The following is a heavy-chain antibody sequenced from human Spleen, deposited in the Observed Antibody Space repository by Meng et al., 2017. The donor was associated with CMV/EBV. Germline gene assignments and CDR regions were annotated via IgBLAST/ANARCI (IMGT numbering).Heavy chain of an antibody. D-gene: IGHD1-1*01. V-gene: IGHV3-11*04. CDR1: GFTFSDYY. CDR3: ARDSNDWNDFDY. Sequence: SCAGSGFTFSDYYMTWIRQAPEKGLEWLSYISRSGDIIYYADSVKGRFTISRDNAKNSVYLQMNSLRAEDTAVYYCARDSNDWNDFDYWGQGTLVTVSS. J-gene: IGHJ4*02. CDR2: ISRSGDII.